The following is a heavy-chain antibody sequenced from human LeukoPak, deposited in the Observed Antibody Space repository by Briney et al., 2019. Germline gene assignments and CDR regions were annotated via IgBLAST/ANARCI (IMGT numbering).Heavy chain of an antibody. CDR1: GFTFSSYE. CDR3: ARGGLPKPFDY. V-gene: IGHV3-48*03. J-gene: IGHJ4*02. CDR2: ISSSGSII. Sequence: GGSLRLSCAASGFTFSSYEMSWVRQAPGKGLEWVSYISSSGSIIYYADSVKGRFTISRDNAKNSLYLQMNSLRAEDTAVYYCARGGLPKPFDYWGQGTLVTVSS. D-gene: IGHD1-14*01.